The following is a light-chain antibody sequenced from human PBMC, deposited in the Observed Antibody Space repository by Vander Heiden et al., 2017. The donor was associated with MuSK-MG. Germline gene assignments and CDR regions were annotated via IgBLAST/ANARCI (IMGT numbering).Light chain of an antibody. V-gene: IGKV1-5*01. CDR1: ESISTW. CDR2: DAS. J-gene: IGKJ1*01. Sequence: DIQMTQSPSTLSAYVEDRVTITCRASESISTWLDWYQQKPGKAPKLLIFDASKWESGAPWRFSGSGAGTEFTLTSNSLRPDDCATYYGQQDKSYWTFGQGTRVEIK. CDR3: QQDKSYWT.